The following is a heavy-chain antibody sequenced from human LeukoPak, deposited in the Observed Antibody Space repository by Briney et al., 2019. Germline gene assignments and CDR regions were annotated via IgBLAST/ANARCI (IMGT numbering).Heavy chain of an antibody. D-gene: IGHD6-19*01. Sequence: GRSLRLSCAASGFTFSSYSMNWVRQAPGKGLEWVSSISSSSSYIYYADSVKGRFTISRDNAKNSLYLQMDSLRAEDTAVYYCARAVAGKKLYYFDYWGQGTLVTVSS. CDR1: GFTFSSYS. CDR3: ARAVAGKKLYYFDY. V-gene: IGHV3-21*01. J-gene: IGHJ4*02. CDR2: ISSSSSYI.